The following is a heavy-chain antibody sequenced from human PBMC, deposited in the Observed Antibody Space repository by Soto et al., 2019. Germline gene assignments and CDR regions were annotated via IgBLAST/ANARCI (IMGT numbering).Heavy chain of an antibody. V-gene: IGHV6-1*01. CDR3: ARDPPTMLPDFDC. Sequence: PSQTLSXTCAISGDSVSNNGAAWNWIRQSPSGGLEWLGRTYYRSKWFNDYAVSVKSRITISPDTSKNQFSLQLNAVTPDDTAVYYCARDPPTMLPDFDCWGQGTLVTVSS. J-gene: IGHJ4*02. CDR2: TYYRSKWFN. CDR1: GDSVSNNGAA. D-gene: IGHD2-15*01.